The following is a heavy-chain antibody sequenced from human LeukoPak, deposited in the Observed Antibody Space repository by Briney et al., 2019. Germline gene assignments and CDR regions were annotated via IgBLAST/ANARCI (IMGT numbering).Heavy chain of an antibody. Sequence: GEPLKISCKGSGYSFTSYWIGWVRQMPGKGLEWMEVIYPGDSDTRYSPSFQGQVTISADKSISTAYLQWSSLKASDTAMYYCARLVTAGHLYYGMDVWGQGTTVTVSS. D-gene: IGHD6-13*01. CDR1: GYSFTSYW. CDR3: ARLVTAGHLYYGMDV. J-gene: IGHJ6*02. V-gene: IGHV5-51*01. CDR2: IYPGDSDT.